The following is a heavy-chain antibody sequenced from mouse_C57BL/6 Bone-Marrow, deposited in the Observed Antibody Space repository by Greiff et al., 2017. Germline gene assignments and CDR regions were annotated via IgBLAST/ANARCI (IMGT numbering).Heavy chain of an antibody. V-gene: IGHV1-20*01. CDR1: GYSFTGYF. CDR3: ARGDYYYGSSHAY. Sequence: VQLQQSGPELVKPGDSVKISCKASGYSFTGYFMNWVMQSHGKSLEWIGRINPYNGDTFYNQKFKGKATLTVDKSSSTAHMELRSLTSEDSAVYYCARGDYYYGSSHAYWGQGTPLTVSA. D-gene: IGHD1-1*01. CDR2: INPYNGDT. J-gene: IGHJ3*01.